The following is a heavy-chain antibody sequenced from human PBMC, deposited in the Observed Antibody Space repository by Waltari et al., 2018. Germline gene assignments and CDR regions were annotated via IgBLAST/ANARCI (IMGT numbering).Heavy chain of an antibody. CDR3: ARWVGAALDY. CDR2: IKQDGSEK. D-gene: IGHD2-15*01. V-gene: IGHV3-7*01. Sequence: EVQLVESGGGLVQPGGSLRLSCAASGFPFSSYWMSWVRQAPGKGLEWVANIKQDGSEKYHVDSVKGRFTISRDNAKNSLYLQMNSLRAEDTAVYYCARWVGAALDYWGQGTLVTVSS. CDR1: GFPFSSYW. J-gene: IGHJ4*02.